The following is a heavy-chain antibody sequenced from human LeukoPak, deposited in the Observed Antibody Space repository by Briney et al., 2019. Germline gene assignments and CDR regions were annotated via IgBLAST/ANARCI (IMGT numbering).Heavy chain of an antibody. V-gene: IGHV5-51*01. CDR3: ARHKHLDV. J-gene: IGHJ6*01. CDR1: GYELSRLW. CDR2: IYPGDSDT. Sequence: GESLKISRQGPGYELSRLWIAWVRQMSGQDLEWMGSIYPGDSDTRYSPSFECQVTISSHLSAAYLVWNNLKASDSATYYCARHKHLDVWGEGPTVTVS.